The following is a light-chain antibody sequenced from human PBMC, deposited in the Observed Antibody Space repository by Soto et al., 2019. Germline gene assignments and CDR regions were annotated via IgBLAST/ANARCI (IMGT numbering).Light chain of an antibody. CDR2: GAS. CDR1: QSVSSNK. V-gene: IGKV3-20*01. Sequence: ETVLTQSPATVSLSPGDRASLPCRASQSVSSNKLAWYQQKPGQAPRLLIYGASSRATGIPDRFSGSGSGTDFTLTISRLEPEDFAVYYCQQYGSPFGQGTRLEI. J-gene: IGKJ5*01. CDR3: QQYGSP.